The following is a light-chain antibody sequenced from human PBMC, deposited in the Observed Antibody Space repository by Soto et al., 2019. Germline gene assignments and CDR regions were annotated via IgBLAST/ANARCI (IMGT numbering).Light chain of an antibody. J-gene: IGKJ1*01. CDR1: QGISAS. CDR2: DVS. Sequence: DIQMTQSPSTLSASVGDRVTVTCRASQGISASLAWFQQRPGKAPKLLIYDVSSLESVVPSRFSCSGSGTEFTLTITSLQPDDFATYYCQQYSTFWTFGQWTKVEI. V-gene: IGKV1-5*01. CDR3: QQYSTFWT.